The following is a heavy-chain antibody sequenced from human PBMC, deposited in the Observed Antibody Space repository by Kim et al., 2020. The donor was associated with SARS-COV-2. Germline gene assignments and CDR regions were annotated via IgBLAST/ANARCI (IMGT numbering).Heavy chain of an antibody. Sequence: YAQKFQGRVTMTEDTSTDTAYMELSSLRSEDTAVYYCAVVVVIQYNWFDPWGQGTLVTVSS. V-gene: IGHV1-24*01. D-gene: IGHD3-22*01. CDR3: AVVVVIQYNWFDP. J-gene: IGHJ5*02.